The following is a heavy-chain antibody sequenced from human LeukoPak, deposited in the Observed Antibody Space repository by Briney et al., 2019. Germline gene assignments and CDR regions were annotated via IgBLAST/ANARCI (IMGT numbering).Heavy chain of an antibody. J-gene: IGHJ6*02. CDR3: ARDARITMIVVAYYGMDV. V-gene: IGHV1-46*01. CDR2: INPSGGST. D-gene: IGHD3-22*01. Sequence: ASVKVSCKASGYTFTSYYMHWVRQAPGQGLEWMGIINPSGGSTSYAQKFQGRVTMTRDTSTSTVYMELGSLRSEDTAVYYCARDARITMIVVAYYGMDVWGQGTTVTVSS. CDR1: GYTFTSYY.